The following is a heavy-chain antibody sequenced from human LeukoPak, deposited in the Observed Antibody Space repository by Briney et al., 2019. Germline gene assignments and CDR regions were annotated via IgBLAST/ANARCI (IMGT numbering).Heavy chain of an antibody. CDR2: VSDSDENT. V-gene: IGHV3-23*01. Sequence: QAGGSLRLSCAASGFTFSSFAMSWVRQAPGKGLEWVSSVSDSDENTYYADSVKGRFTISRDNSKNTLFLQMDTLRAEDTAVYYCAKNKIVVVVAATGFDYWGQGTLVTVSS. CDR1: GFTFSSFA. D-gene: IGHD2-15*01. J-gene: IGHJ4*02. CDR3: AKNKIVVVVAATGFDY.